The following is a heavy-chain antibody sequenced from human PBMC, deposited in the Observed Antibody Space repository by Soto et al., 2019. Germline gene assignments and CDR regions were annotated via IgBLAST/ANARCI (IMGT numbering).Heavy chain of an antibody. CDR1: GGSFSGYY. Sequence: SETLSLTCAVYGGSFSGYYWSWIRQPPGKGLEWIGEINHSGSTNYNPSLKSRVAISVDTSKNQFSLKLSSVTAADTAVYYCARGPYRRDGYNPFDYWGQGTLVTVSS. D-gene: IGHD5-12*01. CDR3: ARGPYRRDGYNPFDY. V-gene: IGHV4-34*01. CDR2: INHSGST. J-gene: IGHJ4*02.